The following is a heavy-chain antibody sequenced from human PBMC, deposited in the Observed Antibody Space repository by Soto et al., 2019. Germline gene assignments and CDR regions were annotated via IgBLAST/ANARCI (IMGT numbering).Heavy chain of an antibody. CDR2: IIPLFGTP. Sequence: QVLLVQSGAEVKKPGSSVKVSCTSSGGPFSSYGISWVRQVPGQGLEWLGGIIPLFGTPSYARNFQDRLTITADESTPTAYMELSSLTSEDTAIYFCARDGTIQMANFDFWGQGTLVTVSS. J-gene: IGHJ4*02. CDR3: ARDGTIQMANFDF. CDR1: GGPFSSYG. D-gene: IGHD1-1*01. V-gene: IGHV1-69*01.